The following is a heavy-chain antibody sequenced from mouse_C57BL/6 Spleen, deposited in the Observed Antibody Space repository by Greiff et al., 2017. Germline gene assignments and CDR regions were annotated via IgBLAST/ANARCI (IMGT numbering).Heavy chain of an antibody. CDR1: GYTFTSYW. J-gene: IGHJ3*01. D-gene: IGHD2-4*01. V-gene: IGHV1-64*01. CDR3: ARYEDDYDEGPAY. CDR2: IHPNSGST. Sequence: VQLQQSGAELVKPGASVKLSCKASGYTFTSYWMHWVKQRPGQGLEWIGMIHPNSGSTNYNEKFKSKATLTVDKSSSTAYMQLSSLTSEDSAVYYCARYEDDYDEGPAYWGQGTLVTVSA.